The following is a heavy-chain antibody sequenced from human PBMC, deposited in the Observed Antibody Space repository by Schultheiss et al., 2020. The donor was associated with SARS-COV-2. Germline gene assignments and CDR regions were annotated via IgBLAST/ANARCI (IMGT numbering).Heavy chain of an antibody. J-gene: IGHJ4*02. CDR3: ARDPEYYDSSGPYYFDY. CDR2: IYTSGST. D-gene: IGHD3-22*01. Sequence: SQTLSLTCTVSGGSISSGSYYWSWIRQPAGEGLEWIGRIYTSGSTNYNPSLKSRVTMSVDKSNNQFSLRLNSVTAADTAVYYCARDPEYYDSSGPYYFDYWGQGTLVTVSS. V-gene: IGHV4-61*02. CDR1: GGSISSGSYY.